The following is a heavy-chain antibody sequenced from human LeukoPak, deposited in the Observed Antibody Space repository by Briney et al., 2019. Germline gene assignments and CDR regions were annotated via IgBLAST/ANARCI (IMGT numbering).Heavy chain of an antibody. J-gene: IGHJ3*02. CDR2: IYYSGST. Sequence: SETLSLTCSVSGGSISSSAYYWGWIRQPPGKGLEWIGSIYYSGSTYYNPSLKSRVAISIDTSKNQFSLKLSSVTAADTAVYYCARVGCSGGTCYRSRGAFDIWGQGTMVTVSS. CDR1: GGSISSSAYY. CDR3: ARVGCSGGTCYRSRGAFDI. D-gene: IGHD2-15*01. V-gene: IGHV4-39*07.